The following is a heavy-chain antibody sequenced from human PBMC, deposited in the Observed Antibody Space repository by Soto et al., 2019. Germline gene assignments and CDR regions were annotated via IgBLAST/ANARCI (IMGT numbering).Heavy chain of an antibody. D-gene: IGHD1-1*01. Sequence: ASVKVSCKASRYSFTTYALHWVRQAPGQRREWMGWINAGNGDTKYSEKFQGRVTITRDTSANTAYMELSSLRSEDTSVYYCARDPGTGAALRAYHFDYWGQGTLVTVSS. CDR3: ARDPGTGAALRAYHFDY. J-gene: IGHJ4*02. CDR1: RYSFTTYA. V-gene: IGHV1-3*01. CDR2: INAGNGDT.